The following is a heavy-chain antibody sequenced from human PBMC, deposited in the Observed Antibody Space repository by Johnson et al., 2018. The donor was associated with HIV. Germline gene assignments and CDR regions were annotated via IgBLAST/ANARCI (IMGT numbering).Heavy chain of an antibody. J-gene: IGHJ3*02. CDR3: ARGIAMAEDAFDI. D-gene: IGHD6-19*01. CDR2: IKLDGSEK. CDR1: GFTFSSYW. V-gene: IGHV3-7*02. Sequence: VQLVESGGGLVQPGGSLRLSCAASGFTFSSYWMSWVRQAPGKGLEWVANIKLDGSEKYYVDSVKGRFTMSRDNAKNSLYLQMNSLRAEDTAVYYCARGIAMAEDAFDIWGQGTMVTVSS.